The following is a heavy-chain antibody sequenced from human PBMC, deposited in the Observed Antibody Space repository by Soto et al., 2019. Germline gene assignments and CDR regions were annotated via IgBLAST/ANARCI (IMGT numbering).Heavy chain of an antibody. V-gene: IGHV3-15*01. D-gene: IGHD3-22*01. CDR1: GFPFTTAW. CDR3: TTDGFTGIVGV. Sequence: ESGGNLVTPGGSLRLSCAASGFPFTTAWMTWVRQAPVQGLEWVGRIRSKAAGETREYGAPVKGRFTISRDDSKNMLFLEMNSLKIEDTGVYYCTTDGFTGIVGVWGQGTMVTVSS. CDR2: IRSKAAGETR. J-gene: IGHJ3*01.